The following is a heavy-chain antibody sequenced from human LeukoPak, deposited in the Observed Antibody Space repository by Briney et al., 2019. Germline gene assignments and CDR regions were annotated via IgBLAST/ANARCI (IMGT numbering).Heavy chain of an antibody. Sequence: GGTLRLSCVASGFTYSHYGMNWVRQAPGKGLEWVSAISGSGGSTYYADSVKGRFTISRDKSKNTLYLQLDSVRAEDTAVYYCARDLWFGESQYYWGQGTLVTVSS. D-gene: IGHD3-10*01. J-gene: IGHJ4*02. CDR1: GFTYSHYG. CDR3: ARDLWFGESQYY. CDR2: ISGSGGST. V-gene: IGHV3-23*01.